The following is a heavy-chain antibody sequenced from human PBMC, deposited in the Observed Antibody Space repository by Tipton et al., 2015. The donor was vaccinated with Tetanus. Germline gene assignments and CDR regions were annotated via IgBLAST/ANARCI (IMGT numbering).Heavy chain of an antibody. CDR2: SWYDGTDK. V-gene: IGHV3-33*01. Sequence: CAASGFIFSSYGIHWVRQAPGKGLEWVAVSWYDGTDKYYADSVKGRFTISRDNSKNTLYLQMNSPRAEDTAVYYCAREADCSGGSCFSGDFDNWGQGTQVTVSS. J-gene: IGHJ4*02. CDR1: GFIFSSYG. D-gene: IGHD2-15*01. CDR3: AREADCSGGSCFSGDFDN.